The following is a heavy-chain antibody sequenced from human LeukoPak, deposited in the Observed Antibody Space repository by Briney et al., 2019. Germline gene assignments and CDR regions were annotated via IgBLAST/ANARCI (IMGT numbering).Heavy chain of an antibody. CDR2: IYYSGST. CDR3: ARGGDYCNSFDP. J-gene: IGHJ5*02. Sequence: SETLSLTCSVSGGSIRGYYWNWIRQPPGKGLEWIGYIYYSGSTNYNPSLKSRVTISLDKSKRQFSLNLTSVTAADTAVYYCARGGDYCNSFDPWGQGTLVSVSS. V-gene: IGHV4-59*01. D-gene: IGHD4-17*01. CDR1: GGSIRGYY.